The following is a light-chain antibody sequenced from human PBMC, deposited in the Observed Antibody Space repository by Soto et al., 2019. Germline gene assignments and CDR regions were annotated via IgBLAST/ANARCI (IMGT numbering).Light chain of an antibody. CDR3: QVWDSSSDHYV. CDR1: KIGSKS. Sequence: SYELTQPPSVSVAPGQTARITCGGNKIGSKSVHWFQQKPGQSPVLVIYYDSDRPSGIPERFSGSNSGNTATLTISMVEAGDEADYYCQVWDSSSDHYVFGTGTKVTVL. J-gene: IGLJ1*01. V-gene: IGLV3-21*04. CDR2: YDS.